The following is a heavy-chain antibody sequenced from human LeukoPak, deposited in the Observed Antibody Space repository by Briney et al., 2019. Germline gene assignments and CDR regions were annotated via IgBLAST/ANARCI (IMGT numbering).Heavy chain of an antibody. J-gene: IGHJ4*02. CDR1: GGTFSSYA. CDR3: ASNYYDSSGQTDY. Sequence: SVKVSCKAPGGTFSSYAISWVRQAPGQGLEWMGRIIPILGIANYAQKFQGRVTITADKSTSTAYMELSSLRSEDTAVYYCASNYYDSSGQTDYWGQGTLVTVSS. D-gene: IGHD3-22*01. V-gene: IGHV1-69*04. CDR2: IIPILGIA.